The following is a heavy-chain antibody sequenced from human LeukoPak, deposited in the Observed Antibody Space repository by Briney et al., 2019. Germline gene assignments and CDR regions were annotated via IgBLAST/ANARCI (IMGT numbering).Heavy chain of an antibody. J-gene: IGHJ4*02. CDR3: ARGRGYCSSTSCLPYYFDY. Sequence: NSSETLSLTCAVYGGSFSGYYWSWIRQPPGKGLEWIGEINHSGSTNYNPSLKSRVTISVDTSKNQFSLKLSSVTAADTAVYYCARGRGYCSSTSCLPYYFDYWGQGTLVTVSS. V-gene: IGHV4-34*01. D-gene: IGHD2-2*01. CDR1: GGSFSGYY. CDR2: INHSGST.